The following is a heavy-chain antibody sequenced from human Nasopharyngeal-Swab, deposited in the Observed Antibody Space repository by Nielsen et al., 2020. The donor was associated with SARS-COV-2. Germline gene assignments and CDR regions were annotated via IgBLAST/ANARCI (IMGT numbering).Heavy chain of an antibody. J-gene: IGHJ3*02. CDR2: ISYSGST. V-gene: IGHV4-31*03. D-gene: IGHD1-20*01. CDR3: ARQITGTTSDAFDI. CDR1: GGSISSGGYY. Sequence: LRLSCTFSGGSISSGGYYWSWIRQHPGKGLEWIGYISYSGSTYYNPSLKSRVTISVDTSKNQFSLKLSSVTAADTAVYYCARQITGTTSDAFDIWGQGTMVTVSS.